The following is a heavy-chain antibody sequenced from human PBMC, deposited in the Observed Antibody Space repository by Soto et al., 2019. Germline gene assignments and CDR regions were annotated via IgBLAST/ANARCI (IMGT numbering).Heavy chain of an antibody. Sequence: SLRLSCAASGFTFSSYWMHWVRQAPGKGLVWVSRINSDGSSTIYADSVKGRFTISRDNAKNTLYLQMNSLRAEDTAVYYCARAVRSGWEPGLSTFYAMGVWGQGTTVTVSS. CDR3: ARAVRSGWEPGLSTFYAMGV. D-gene: IGHD1-26*01. CDR1: GFTFSSYW. CDR2: INSDGSST. J-gene: IGHJ6*02. V-gene: IGHV3-74*01.